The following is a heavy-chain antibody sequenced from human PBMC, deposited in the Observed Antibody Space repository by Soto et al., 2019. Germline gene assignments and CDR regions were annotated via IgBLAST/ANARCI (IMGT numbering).Heavy chain of an antibody. CDR2: IYYSGST. CDR1: GGSITRGSYF. D-gene: IGHD3-3*01. J-gene: IGHJ4*02. CDR3: ARLFTIMEYFDY. Sequence: LQLQESGPGLVKPSETLSLTCTVSGGSITRGSYFWGWIRQPPGKGLEWIGSIYYSGSTYYNPSLNSRVTISVDTSKDQFSLKLSSVTAADTAVYYCARLFTIMEYFDYWGQGSLVAVSS. V-gene: IGHV4-39*01.